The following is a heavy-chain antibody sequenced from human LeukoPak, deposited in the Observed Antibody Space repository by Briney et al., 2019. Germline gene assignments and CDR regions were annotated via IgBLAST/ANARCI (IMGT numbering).Heavy chain of an antibody. D-gene: IGHD2/OR15-2a*01. CDR1: GFTFTSFG. CDR2: IYSGGTT. CDR3: ARRLYIVRGAFDI. J-gene: IGHJ3*02. V-gene: IGHV3-53*01. Sequence: PGGTLRLSCAASGFTFTSFGMSCVRQAPGKGLEWVSLIYSGGTTYYADSVKGRFTISRDNSKNTVHLQMNNLRAEDTAMYFCARRLYIVRGAFDIWGQGTMVTVSS.